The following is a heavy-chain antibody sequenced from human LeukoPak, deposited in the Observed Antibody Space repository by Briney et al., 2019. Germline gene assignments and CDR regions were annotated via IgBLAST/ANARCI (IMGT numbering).Heavy chain of an antibody. CDR3: ARVGQLDIYYMDV. CDR2: INPSGGST. V-gene: IGHV1-46*01. Sequence: GASVKVSCKASGYTFTSYYMHWVRQAPGQGLEWMGIINPSGGSTSYAQKFQGRVTMTRDMSTSTVYMELSSLRSEDTAVYYCARVGQLDIYYMDVWGKGTTVTVSS. J-gene: IGHJ6*03. CDR1: GYTFTSYY. D-gene: IGHD2-15*01.